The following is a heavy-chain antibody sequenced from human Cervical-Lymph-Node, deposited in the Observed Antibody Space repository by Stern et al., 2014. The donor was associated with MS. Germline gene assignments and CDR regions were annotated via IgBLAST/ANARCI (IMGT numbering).Heavy chain of an antibody. CDR2: INRHGSDT. D-gene: IGHD3-16*01. J-gene: IGHJ4*02. Sequence: EVQLVESGGGLVQPGGSLRLSCAASGFNFSRYWMHWVRQFPEKGVAWVSQINRHGSDTSYADSVNGRFYISRANIRNMLYLRMTRLRAEDTAVYYCARGVGDYWGQGARVTVSS. V-gene: IGHV3-74*02. CDR3: ARGVGDY. CDR1: GFNFSRYW.